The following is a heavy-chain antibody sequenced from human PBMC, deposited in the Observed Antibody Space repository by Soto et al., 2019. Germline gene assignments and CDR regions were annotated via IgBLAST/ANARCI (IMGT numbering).Heavy chain of an antibody. CDR2: INPSGGST. D-gene: IGHD3-16*02. J-gene: IGHJ5*02. CDR3: ARDRVIVSVGDAGGCNRHDP. V-gene: IGHV1-46*01. Sequence: ASVKVSCKASGYTFTSYYMHWVRQAPGQGLEWMGIINPSGGSTSYAQKFQGRVTMTRDTSTSTVYMELSSLRSEDTAVYYCARDRVIVSVGDAGGCNRHDPWSRGTLVTVSS. CDR1: GYTFTSYY.